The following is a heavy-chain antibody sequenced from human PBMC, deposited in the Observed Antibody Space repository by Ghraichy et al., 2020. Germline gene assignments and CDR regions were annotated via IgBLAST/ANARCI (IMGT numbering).Heavy chain of an antibody. V-gene: IGHV1-69*13. CDR2: IIPIFGTA. CDR3: ARVVPSGPFYYYYGMDV. D-gene: IGHD6-19*01. Sequence: SVKVSCKASGGTFSSYAISWVRQAPGQGLEWMGGIIPIFGTANYAQKFQGRVTITADESTSTAYMELSSLRSEDTAVYYCARVVPSGPFYYYYGMDVWGQGTTVTVSS. CDR1: GGTFSSYA. J-gene: IGHJ6*02.